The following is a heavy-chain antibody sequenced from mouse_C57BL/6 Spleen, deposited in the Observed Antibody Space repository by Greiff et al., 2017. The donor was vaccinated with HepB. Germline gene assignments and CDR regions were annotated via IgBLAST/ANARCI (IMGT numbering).Heavy chain of an antibody. Sequence: EVKLEESGPVLVKPGASVKMSCKASGYTFTDYYMNWVKQSHGKSLEWIGVINPYNGGTSYNQKFKGKATLTVDKSSSTAYMELNSLTSEDSAVYYCARRGYDYWGQGTSVTVSS. J-gene: IGHJ4*01. CDR1: GYTFTDYY. CDR2: INPYNGGT. CDR3: ARRGYDY. V-gene: IGHV1-19*01.